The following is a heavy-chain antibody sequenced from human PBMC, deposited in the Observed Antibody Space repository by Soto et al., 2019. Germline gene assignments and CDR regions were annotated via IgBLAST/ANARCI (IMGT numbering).Heavy chain of an antibody. CDR3: AREGMGDRTYYYYGMDV. D-gene: IGHD1-26*01. J-gene: IGHJ6*02. CDR2: INTNTGNP. CDR1: GYTFTSYA. V-gene: IGHV7-4-1*01. Sequence: QVPLVQSGSELKKPGASVKVSCKASGYTFTSYAMNWVRQAPGQGLEWMGWINTNTGNPTYAQGFTGRFVFSLDTSVSTAYLQICSLKAEDTAVYYCAREGMGDRTYYYYGMDVWGQGTTVTVSS.